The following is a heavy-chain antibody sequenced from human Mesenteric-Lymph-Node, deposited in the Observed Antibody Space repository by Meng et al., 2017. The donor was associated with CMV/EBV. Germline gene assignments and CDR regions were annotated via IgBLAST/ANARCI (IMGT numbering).Heavy chain of an antibody. V-gene: IGHV4-4*02. CDR2: IYHSGST. CDR1: GGSISGSNW. D-gene: IGHD3-3*01. Sequence: CAVSGGSISGSNWWSWVRQPPGKGLEWIGEIYHSGSTNYNPSLKSRVTISVDKSKNQFSLKLNSVTAADTAVYYCATWRPRAGVDYWGQGTLVTVSS. CDR3: ATWRPRAGVDY. J-gene: IGHJ4*02.